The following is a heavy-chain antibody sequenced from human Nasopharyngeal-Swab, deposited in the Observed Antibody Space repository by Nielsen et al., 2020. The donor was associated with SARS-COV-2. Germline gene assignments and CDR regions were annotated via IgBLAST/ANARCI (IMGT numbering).Heavy chain of an antibody. V-gene: IGHV3-7*01. CDR2: IKQGGTQQ. J-gene: IGHJ4*02. D-gene: IGHD2-2*01. CDR3: TRYCSTTSCPRGFDY. Sequence: WIRQPPGKGLEWVAHIKQGGTQQYYVDSVKGRFTISRGNAKNSLYLQMNSLRADDTAVYYCTRYCSTTSCPRGFDYWGQGTLVTVS.